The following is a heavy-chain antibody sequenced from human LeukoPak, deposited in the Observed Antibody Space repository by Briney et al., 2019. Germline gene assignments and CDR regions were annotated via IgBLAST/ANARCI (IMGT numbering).Heavy chain of an antibody. CDR1: GFTFSSYS. CDR3: ARRNYGDYGHYFDY. Sequence: GSLRLSCAASGFTFSSYSMNWIRQPPGKGLEWIGCIYYSGSTNYNPSLKSRVAISGDTSRNQFSLRLSSVTAADTAVYFCARRNYGDYGHYFDYWGQGILVTVSS. J-gene: IGHJ4*02. CDR2: IYYSGST. V-gene: IGHV4-59*08. D-gene: IGHD4-17*01.